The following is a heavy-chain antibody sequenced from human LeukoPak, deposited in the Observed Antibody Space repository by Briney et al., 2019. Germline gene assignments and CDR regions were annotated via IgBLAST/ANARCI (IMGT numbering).Heavy chain of an antibody. Sequence: SYISYTGRTIHYADSVKGRFTISRDNAQKSLYLQMNSLRADDTAVYYCARRTSLTGIIDLWGQGTVVSVSS. D-gene: IGHD1-1*01. V-gene: IGHV3-11*04. CDR3: ARRTSLTGIIDL. CDR2: ISYTGRTI. J-gene: IGHJ5*02.